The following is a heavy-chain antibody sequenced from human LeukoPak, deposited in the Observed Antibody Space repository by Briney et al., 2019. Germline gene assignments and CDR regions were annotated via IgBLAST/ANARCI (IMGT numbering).Heavy chain of an antibody. D-gene: IGHD5-18*01. Sequence: SETLSLTCTVSGGSISSSSYYWSWIRQPAGKGLEWIGRIYTSGSTNYNPSLKSRVTMSVDTSKNQFSLKLSSVTAADTAVYYCARDLVAMAASYYYYYYMDVWGKGTTVTVSS. CDR1: GGSISSSSYY. J-gene: IGHJ6*03. CDR2: IYTSGST. V-gene: IGHV4-61*02. CDR3: ARDLVAMAASYYYYYYMDV.